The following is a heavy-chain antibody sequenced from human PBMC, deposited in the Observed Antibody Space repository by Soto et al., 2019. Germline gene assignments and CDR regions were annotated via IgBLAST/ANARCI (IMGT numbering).Heavy chain of an antibody. CDR2: IIPIKGRA. Sequence: QVQLVQSGAEVKKPGSSVKVSCEASGGSFTSYTFTWVRQAPGQGLEWMGRIIPIKGRADYALKLQDRVTITADRSTKTVYMELRGLRPEDTAIYYCAKSLLFVDHAYMDVWGKGTTFTVSS. D-gene: IGHD2-21*01. J-gene: IGHJ6*03. CDR1: GGSFTSYT. CDR3: AKSLLFVDHAYMDV. V-gene: IGHV1-69*02.